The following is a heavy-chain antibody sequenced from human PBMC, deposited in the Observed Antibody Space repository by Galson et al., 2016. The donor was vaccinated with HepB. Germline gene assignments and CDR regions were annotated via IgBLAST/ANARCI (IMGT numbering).Heavy chain of an antibody. CDR2: IKQDGSEK. J-gene: IGHJ3*02. V-gene: IGHV3-7*03. CDR3: ASGGYSGYEAFDI. D-gene: IGHD5-12*01. Sequence: SLRLSCAASGFTFSSYWMSWVRHAPGKGLEWVANIKQDGSEKYYVDSVKGRFTISRDNAKKSLYLQMNSLRAEDTAVYYCASGGYSGYEAFDIWGQGTMVTVSS. CDR1: GFTFSSYW.